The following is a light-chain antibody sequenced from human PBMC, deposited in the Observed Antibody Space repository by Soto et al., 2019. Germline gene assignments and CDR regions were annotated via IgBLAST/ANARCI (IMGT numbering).Light chain of an antibody. V-gene: IGKV1-33*01. CDR3: QQYASRPLS. J-gene: IGKJ4*01. Sequence: DIQLTQSSSSLSASVGDRVTISCQASQDINMYLNWYQQKPGRAPKLLIFGAADLETGVPSRFSGSGSGTNFTFTIDGLQPEDIATYYCQQYASRPLSFGGGTKVDI. CDR2: GAA. CDR1: QDINMY.